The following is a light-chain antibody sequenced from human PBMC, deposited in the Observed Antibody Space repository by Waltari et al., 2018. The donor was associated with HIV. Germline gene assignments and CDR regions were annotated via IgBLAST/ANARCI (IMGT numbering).Light chain of an antibody. CDR1: SSNIGTNY. V-gene: IGLV1-51*01. CDR3: GTWDSSLSAGV. J-gene: IGLJ3*02. Sequence: QSVLTQPPSVSAAPGQKVTISCPGRSSNIGTNYVSWYQQLPGTAPKLLIYDNNKRPAGIPDRFSGSKSGTSATLGITGLQTGDEADYYCGTWDSSLSAGVFGGGTKLTVL. CDR2: DNN.